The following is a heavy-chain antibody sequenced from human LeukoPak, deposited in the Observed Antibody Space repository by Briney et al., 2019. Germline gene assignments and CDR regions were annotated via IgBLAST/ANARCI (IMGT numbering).Heavy chain of an antibody. CDR2: RHYSGTT. Sequence: PSDPLSLTCTLSGRSISTYYWSWIRQPPGKALEWIGYRHYSGTTNYNPCLKNRVTISLDTSKNQFSLNLSSVTAADTAVYYCARMGGYSGYATHWGQGTLVTVSS. J-gene: IGHJ4*02. CDR1: GRSISTYY. D-gene: IGHD5-12*01. CDR3: ARMGGYSGYATH. V-gene: IGHV4-59*08.